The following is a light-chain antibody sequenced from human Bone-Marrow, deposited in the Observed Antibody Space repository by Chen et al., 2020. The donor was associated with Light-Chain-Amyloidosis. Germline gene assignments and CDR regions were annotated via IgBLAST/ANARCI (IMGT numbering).Light chain of an antibody. CDR2: DAS. Sequence: IVLTQSPGTLSLSPGERATLSCRARHSISNSLAWYQQNPGQAPRLLIYDASSRATGIPVRLSGSGSGTDFTLTLSRLEPEDCAVYCGQRYGVFGGGTKVEIK. J-gene: IGKJ4*01. CDR3: QRYGV. CDR1: HSISNS. V-gene: IGKV3-20*01.